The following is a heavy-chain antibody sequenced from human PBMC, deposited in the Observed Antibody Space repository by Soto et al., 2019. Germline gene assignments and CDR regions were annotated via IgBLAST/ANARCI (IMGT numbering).Heavy chain of an antibody. V-gene: IGHV3-21*01. CDR2: ISSTSNYI. Sequence: GGSLRLSCAASGFTFSTYNMNWVRQAPGKGLEWVASISSTSNYIYYADSVRGRFTISRDDAKSSLFLQMNSLRAEDTAVYYCAGDGSSAITSYYYYYGMDVWGQGTTVTVSS. CDR3: AGDGSSAITSYYYYYGMDV. CDR1: GFTFSTYN. J-gene: IGHJ6*02. D-gene: IGHD6-13*01.